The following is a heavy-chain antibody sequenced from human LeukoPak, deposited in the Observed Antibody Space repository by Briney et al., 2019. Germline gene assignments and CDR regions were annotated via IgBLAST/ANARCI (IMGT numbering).Heavy chain of an antibody. V-gene: IGHV3-48*04. D-gene: IGHD2-2*01. CDR3: ARRAAISYYYYYYYMDV. Sequence: GGSLRLSCAASGFTFSSYSMNWVRQAPGKGLEWVSYISSSSSTIYYADSVKGRFTISRDNAKNSPYLQMNSLRAEDTAVYYCARRAAISYYYYYYYMDVWGKGTTVTVSS. CDR1: GFTFSSYS. CDR2: ISSSSSTI. J-gene: IGHJ6*03.